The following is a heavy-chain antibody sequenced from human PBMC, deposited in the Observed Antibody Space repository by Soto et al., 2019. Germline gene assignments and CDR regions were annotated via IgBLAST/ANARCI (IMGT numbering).Heavy chain of an antibody. Sequence: LRLSCAASGFTFSDYYMSWIRQAPGKGLEWVSYISSSGSTIYYADSVKGRFTISRDNAKNSLYLQMNSLRAEDTAVYYCAIDVDTAMVTIYWGQGTLVTVSS. J-gene: IGHJ4*02. CDR2: ISSSGSTI. CDR3: AIDVDTAMVTIY. V-gene: IGHV3-11*01. D-gene: IGHD5-18*01. CDR1: GFTFSDYY.